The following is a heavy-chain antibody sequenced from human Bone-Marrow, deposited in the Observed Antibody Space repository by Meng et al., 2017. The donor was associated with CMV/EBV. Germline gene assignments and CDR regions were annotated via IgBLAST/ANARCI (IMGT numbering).Heavy chain of an antibody. Sequence: GESLKISCAASGFTFSSYGMHWVRQAPGKGLEWVAGIWYDGSNKYYADSVKGRFTISRDNSKNTLYLQMNSLRAEDTAVYYCAKHTRLGYCSSTSCYTGVYFDYWGQGTLVTVSS. V-gene: IGHV3-30*02. CDR2: IWYDGSNK. CDR3: AKHTRLGYCSSTSCYTGVYFDY. CDR1: GFTFSSYG. D-gene: IGHD2-2*02. J-gene: IGHJ4*02.